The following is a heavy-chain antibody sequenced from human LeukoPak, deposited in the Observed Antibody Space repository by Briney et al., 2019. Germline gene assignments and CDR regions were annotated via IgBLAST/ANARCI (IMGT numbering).Heavy chain of an antibody. V-gene: IGHV4-34*01. CDR3: ARAFFVVVPAAMFSVAFDI. CDR1: GGSFSGYY. CDR2: INHSGST. Sequence: PSETLSLTCAVYGGSFSGYYWSWIRQPPGKGLEWIGEINHSGSTNYNPSLKSRVTISVDTSKNQFSLKLSSVTAADTAVYYCARAFFVVVPAAMFSVAFDIWGQGTMVTASS. D-gene: IGHD2-2*01. J-gene: IGHJ3*02.